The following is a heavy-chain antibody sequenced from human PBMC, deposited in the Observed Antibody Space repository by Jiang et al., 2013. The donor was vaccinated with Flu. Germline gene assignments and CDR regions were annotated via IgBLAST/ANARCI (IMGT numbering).Heavy chain of an antibody. J-gene: IGHJ4*02. D-gene: IGHD4-17*01. CDR2: INHDGDT. V-gene: IGHV4-34*01. Sequence: LLKPSETLSLTCAVYGGSFSDSYWSWIRQSPGKGLEWIGEINHDGDTNYNPSLKSRVTISVDTSKNQFSLKLSSVTAADTAVYYCARGGDYGDYMADYWGQGTLVTVSS. CDR3: ARGGDYGDYMADY. CDR1: GGSFSDSY.